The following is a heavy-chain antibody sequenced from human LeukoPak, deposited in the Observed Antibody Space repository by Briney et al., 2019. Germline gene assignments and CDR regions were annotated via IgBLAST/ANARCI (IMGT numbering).Heavy chain of an antibody. CDR1: GGSISSGDYY. CDR2: IYYSGST. Sequence: PSETLSLTCTVSGGSISSGDYYWSWIRQPPGKGLEWIGHIYYSGSTYYNPSLKSRVTISVDTSKNQFSLKLSSVTAADTAVYYCARGGPLGSESSLPRYWGQGTLVTVSS. V-gene: IGHV4-30-4*01. CDR3: ARGGPLGSESSLPRY. J-gene: IGHJ4*02. D-gene: IGHD3-10*01.